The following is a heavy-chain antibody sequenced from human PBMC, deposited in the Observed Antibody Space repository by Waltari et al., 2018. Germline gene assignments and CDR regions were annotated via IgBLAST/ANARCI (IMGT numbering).Heavy chain of an antibody. D-gene: IGHD6-13*01. V-gene: IGHV4-38-2*01. Sequence: VQLQESGPGLVKPSETLSLTCAVSGYSISSGYYWGWIRPPPGKGLEWIGSIYHSGSTYYNPSLKSRVTISVDTSKNQFSLKLSSVTAADTAVYYCARRLSSSSRKWFDYWGQGTLVTVSS. CDR3: ARRLSSSSRKWFDY. J-gene: IGHJ4*02. CDR1: GYSISSGYY. CDR2: IYHSGST.